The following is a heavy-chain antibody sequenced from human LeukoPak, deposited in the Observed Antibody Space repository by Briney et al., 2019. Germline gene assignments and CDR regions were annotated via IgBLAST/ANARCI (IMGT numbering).Heavy chain of an antibody. CDR3: ARQIASAGTAGFDF. CDR1: GGSISSYY. V-gene: IGHV4-4*07. Sequence: SETLSLTCTVSGGSISSYYWSWIRRPAGKVLEWIGRIYSTGSTNYNPSLKSRVNMSVDTSKNQFSLRLRSVTAADTAVYYCARQIASAGTAGFDFWGQGALVTVSS. D-gene: IGHD6-13*01. CDR2: IYSTGST. J-gene: IGHJ4*02.